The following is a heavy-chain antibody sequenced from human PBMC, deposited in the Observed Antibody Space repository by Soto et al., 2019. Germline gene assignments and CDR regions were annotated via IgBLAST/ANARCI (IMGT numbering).Heavy chain of an antibody. Sequence: PGGSLRLSGAASGFTFSSYAMSWVRQAPGKELECVSVIYAGGNTYYADSVKGRFTISSDNSKNTLYLQMNNLRAEDTAVYYCARVTTFYDILTSSYALNYFDYWGQGTRVTVSS. V-gene: IGHV3-23*01. J-gene: IGHJ4*02. CDR2: IYAGGNT. D-gene: IGHD3-9*01. CDR1: GFTFSSYA. CDR3: ARVTTFYDILTSSYALNYFDY.